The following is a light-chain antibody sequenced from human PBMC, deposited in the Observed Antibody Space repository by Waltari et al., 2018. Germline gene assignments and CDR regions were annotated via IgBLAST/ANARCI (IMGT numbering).Light chain of an antibody. V-gene: IGKV4-1*01. CDR3: QQYYSSPYT. Sequence: DIVMTQSPDSLAVSLGERATINCKSSQTVLYSSNNKNYLGWYQQKPGQAPKLLFYWASTRESGVPDRFSGRGSGTDFTLTISSLQAEDVAVYYCQQYYSSPYTFGQGTKLEIK. J-gene: IGKJ2*01. CDR1: QTVLYSSNNKNY. CDR2: WAS.